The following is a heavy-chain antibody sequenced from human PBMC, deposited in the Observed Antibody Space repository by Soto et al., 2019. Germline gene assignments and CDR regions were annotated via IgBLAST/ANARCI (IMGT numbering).Heavy chain of an antibody. V-gene: IGHV3-7*03. CDR1: GFSFSNAW. CDR3: ATNAY. Sequence: EVQLVESGGGWVQTGGSLTLSCAASGFSFSNAWMSWVRQAPGKGQEWVAKIKKDGSEKSYVDSVKGRFTISRDNAKNLLYLQMNSLRADDTAMYYCATNAYWGQGSLVTVSS. CDR2: IKKDGSEK. J-gene: IGHJ1*01.